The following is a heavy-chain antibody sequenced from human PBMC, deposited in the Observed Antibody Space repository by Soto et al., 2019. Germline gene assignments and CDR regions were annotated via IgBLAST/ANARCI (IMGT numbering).Heavy chain of an antibody. CDR1: GFTFSNYA. CDR2: ISGSGGST. J-gene: IGHJ4*02. CDR3: ARTPSSVAGQSLTFDY. D-gene: IGHD5-12*01. V-gene: IGHV3-23*01. Sequence: EVQLLESGGGLVQPGGSLRLSCAASGFTFSNYAMGWVRQAPGEGLEWVSGISGSGGSTDYADSVKGRFTMSRDNSKNKLYLQMNSLRTEDTAVYYCARTPSSVAGQSLTFDYWGQGTLITVSS.